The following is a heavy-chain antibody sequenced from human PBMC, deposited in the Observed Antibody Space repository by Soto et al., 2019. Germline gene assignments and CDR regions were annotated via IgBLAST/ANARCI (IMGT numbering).Heavy chain of an antibody. D-gene: IGHD4-4*01. CDR3: ARNISNFRYYYHAMEV. CDR1: GYTFTDYW. V-gene: IGHV5-51*01. Sequence: HGDSLKISCKGSGYTFTDYWIGWVRQLPGKGLEWMGIIYPGDSDTRYSPSFQGHVTITVDKSTSTAYLQWNTLKASDTAMYYCARNISNFRYYYHAMEVWGQGTTVTVSS. J-gene: IGHJ6*02. CDR2: IYPGDSDT.